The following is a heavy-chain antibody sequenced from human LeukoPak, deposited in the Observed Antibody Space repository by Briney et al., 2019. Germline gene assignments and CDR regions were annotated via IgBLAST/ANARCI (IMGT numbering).Heavy chain of an antibody. CDR3: ARARGSGYDSYFDY. CDR2: DYYSGSS. V-gene: IGHV4-59*01. J-gene: IGHJ4*02. D-gene: IGHD5-12*01. CDR1: GGSITDYY. Sequence: SETLSLTCTVSGGSITDYYWGWIRQPPGKGLEWIGYDYYSGSSNYNPSLKSRVTISVDTSKNQFSLKMSSVTAADTAVYYCARARGSGYDSYFDYWGQGTLVTVSS.